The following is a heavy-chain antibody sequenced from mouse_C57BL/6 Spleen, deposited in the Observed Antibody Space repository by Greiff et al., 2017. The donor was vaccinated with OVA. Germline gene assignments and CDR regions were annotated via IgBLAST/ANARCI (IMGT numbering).Heavy chain of an antibody. V-gene: IGHV1-18*01. J-gene: IGHJ4*01. CDR1: GYTFTDYN. Sequence: EVQLQQSGPELVKPGASVKIPCKASGYTFTDYNMDWVKQSHGKSLEWIGDINPNNGGTIYNQKFKGKATLTVDKSSSTAYMELRSLTSEDTAVYYCARRSYGKGDYYAMDYWGQGTSVTVSS. CDR3: ARRSYGKGDYYAMDY. D-gene: IGHD2-1*01. CDR2: INPNNGGT.